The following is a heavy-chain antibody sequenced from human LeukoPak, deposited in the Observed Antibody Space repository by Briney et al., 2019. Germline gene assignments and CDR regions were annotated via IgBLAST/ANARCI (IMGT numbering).Heavy chain of an antibody. J-gene: IGHJ3*02. V-gene: IGHV1-18*01. D-gene: IGHD3-22*01. CDR3: ARVSDSSGSSAFDI. CDR1: GYTFTSYG. Sequence: ASVKVSCKASGYTFTSYGISWVRQAPGQGLEWTGWISAYNGNTNYAQKLQGRVTMTTDTSTSTAYMELRSLRSDDTAVYYCARVSDSSGSSAFDIWGQGTMVTVSS. CDR2: ISAYNGNT.